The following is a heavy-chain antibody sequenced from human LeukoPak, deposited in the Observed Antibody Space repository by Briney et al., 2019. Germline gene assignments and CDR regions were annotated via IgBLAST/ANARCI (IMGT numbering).Heavy chain of an antibody. CDR2: ISSSSSYI. Sequence: GGSLRLSCAASGFTFSSYAMSWVRQAPGKGLEWVSSISSSSSYIYYADSVKGRFTISGDNAKNSLYLQMNSLRAEDTALYYCARDALVGAYYDSSGYSSWGQGTLVTVSS. CDR3: ARDALVGAYYDSSGYSS. J-gene: IGHJ4*02. CDR1: GFTFSSYA. V-gene: IGHV3-21*04. D-gene: IGHD3-22*01.